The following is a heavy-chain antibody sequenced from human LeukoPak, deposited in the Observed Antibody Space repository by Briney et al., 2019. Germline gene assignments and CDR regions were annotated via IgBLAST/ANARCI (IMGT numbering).Heavy chain of an antibody. CDR2: IYTSVST. CDR3: ARDGDIGGVPAAIGPRNAFDI. D-gene: IGHD2-2*01. V-gene: IGHV4-4*07. Sequence: PSETLSLTCTVSGGSISSYYWSWIRQPAGQGMEWNGRIYTSVSTNSNPCLKSRVTMSVDTPKNQFSLNLSAVTAADTAVYYCARDGDIGGVPAAIGPRNAFDIWGQGTMVTVSS. J-gene: IGHJ3*02. CDR1: GGSISSYY.